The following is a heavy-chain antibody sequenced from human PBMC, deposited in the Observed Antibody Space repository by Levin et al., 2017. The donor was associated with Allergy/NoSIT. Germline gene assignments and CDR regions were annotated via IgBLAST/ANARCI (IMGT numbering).Heavy chain of an antibody. D-gene: IGHD5/OR15-5a*01. CDR1: GFTFSSHG. Sequence: GESLKISCAASGFTFSSHGMHWVRQAPGKGLEWVAVIWYDGSQKYYVDSVKGRFTISRDNFKNTLYLQMNTLRAEDTAVYFCARMSAVYMDVWGKGTPVTVSS. J-gene: IGHJ6*03. CDR3: ARMSAVYMDV. CDR2: IWYDGSQK. V-gene: IGHV3-33*01.